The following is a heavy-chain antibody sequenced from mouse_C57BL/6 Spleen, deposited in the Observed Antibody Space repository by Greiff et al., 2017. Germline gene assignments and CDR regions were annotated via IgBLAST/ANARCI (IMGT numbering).Heavy chain of an antibody. J-gene: IGHJ3*01. D-gene: IGHD2-4*01. CDR3: TRGDYDGAWFAY. Sequence: EVQRVESGTVLARPGASVKMSCKTSGYTFTSYWMHWVKQRPGQGLEWIGAIYPGNSDTSYNQKFKGKAKLTAVTSASTAYMELSSLTNEDSAVYYCTRGDYDGAWFAYWGQGTLVTVSA. CDR1: GYTFTSYW. V-gene: IGHV1-5*01. CDR2: IYPGNSDT.